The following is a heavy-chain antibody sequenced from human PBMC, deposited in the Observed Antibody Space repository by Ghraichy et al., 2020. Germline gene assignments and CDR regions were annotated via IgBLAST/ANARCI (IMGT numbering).Heavy chain of an antibody. CDR3: ARSETYYYDSSGYYPKKHSYFDY. Sequence: GESLNISCAASGFTFSSYRMNWVRQAPGKGLEWVSYISSSSSTIYYADSVKGRFTISRDNAKNSLYLQMNSLRDEDTAVYYCARSETYYYDSSGYYPKKHSYFDYWGQGTLVTVSS. CDR1: GFTFSSYR. CDR2: ISSSSSTI. D-gene: IGHD3-22*01. J-gene: IGHJ4*02. V-gene: IGHV3-48*02.